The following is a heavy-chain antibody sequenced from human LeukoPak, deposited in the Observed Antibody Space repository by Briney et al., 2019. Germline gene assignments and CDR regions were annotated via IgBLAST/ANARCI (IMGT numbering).Heavy chain of an antibody. CDR3: ARGCAFNWFDP. V-gene: IGHV4-34*01. D-gene: IGHD3-3*02. CDR1: GGSFSGYY. J-gene: IGHJ5*02. CDR2: INHSGST. Sequence: SETLSLTCAVYGGSFSGYYWSWIRQPPGKGLEWIGEINHSGSTNYNPSLKSRVTISVDTSKNQFSLKLSSVTAADTAVYYCARGCAFNWFDPWGQGTLVTVSS.